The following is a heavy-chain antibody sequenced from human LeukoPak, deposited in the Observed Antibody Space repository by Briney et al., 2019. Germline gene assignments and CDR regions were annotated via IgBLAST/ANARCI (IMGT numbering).Heavy chain of an antibody. CDR1: GFTLSSYA. J-gene: IGHJ4*02. V-gene: IGHV3-23*01. D-gene: IGHD3-3*02. CDR2: ISGSGGST. Sequence: AGSLRLSCAASGFTLSSYAMSWVRQAPGKGLEWVSAISGSGGSTYYADSVKGRFTISRYNSKNTLYLQMNSLRAEDTAVYYCAKLTYLAGEFYFDYWGQGTLVTVSS. CDR3: AKLTYLAGEFYFDY.